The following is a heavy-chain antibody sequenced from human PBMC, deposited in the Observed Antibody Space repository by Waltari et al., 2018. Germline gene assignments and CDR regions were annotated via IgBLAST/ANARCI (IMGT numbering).Heavy chain of an antibody. CDR2: IWYDGINK. J-gene: IGHJ6*03. CDR1: GFTFSSYG. Sequence: QVQLVESGGGVVQPGRSLRLSCAASGFTFSSYGMHWVRQAPGKGLEWVEFIWYDGINKYYADALKGRFTISRDNSKNTLYLQMNSLRAEDTAVYYCARVGTAMVTDYYYYYMDVWGKGTTVTVSS. CDR3: ARVGTAMVTDYYYYYMDV. V-gene: IGHV3-33*01. D-gene: IGHD5-18*01.